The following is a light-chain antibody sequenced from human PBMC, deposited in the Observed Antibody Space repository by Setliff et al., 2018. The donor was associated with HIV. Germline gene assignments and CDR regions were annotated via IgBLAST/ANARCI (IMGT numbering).Light chain of an antibody. J-gene: IGLJ2*01. Sequence: QSALTQPPSASGSRGQSVTISCTGTSSDVGGYNYVSWYQQHPGKAPKLMIYEVNKRPSGVPDRFSGSKSGNTASLTVSGLQAEDEAEYFCSSYAGSNIVIFGGGTKVTLL. CDR2: EVN. CDR3: SSYAGSNIVI. CDR1: SSDVGGYNY. V-gene: IGLV2-8*01.